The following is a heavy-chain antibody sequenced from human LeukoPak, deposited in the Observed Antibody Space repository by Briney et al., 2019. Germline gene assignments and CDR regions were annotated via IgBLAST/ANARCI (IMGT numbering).Heavy chain of an antibody. CDR1: GFTFSSYG. CDR3: ASEPNCSSTSCYYNYYYGMDV. V-gene: IGHV3-33*01. CDR2: IWYDGSNK. D-gene: IGHD2-2*01. J-gene: IGHJ6*02. Sequence: GGSLRLSCAASGFTFSSYGMHWVRQAPGKGLEWVAVIWYDGSNKYYADSVKGRFTISRDNSRNTLYLQMNSLRAEDTAVYYCASEPNCSSTSCYYNYYYGMDVWGQGTTVTVSS.